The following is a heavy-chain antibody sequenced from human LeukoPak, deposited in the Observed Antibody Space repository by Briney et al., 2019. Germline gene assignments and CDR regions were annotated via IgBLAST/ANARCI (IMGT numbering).Heavy chain of an antibody. Sequence: TSETLSLTCAVYGGSFSGYYWSWIRQPPGKGLEWIGEINHSGSTNYNPSLKSRVTISVDTSKNQFSLKLSSVTAADTAVYYCALLWFGELETPNFDYWGQGTLVTVSS. CDR2: INHSGST. V-gene: IGHV4-34*01. CDR1: GGSFSGYY. D-gene: IGHD3-10*01. CDR3: ALLWFGELETPNFDY. J-gene: IGHJ4*02.